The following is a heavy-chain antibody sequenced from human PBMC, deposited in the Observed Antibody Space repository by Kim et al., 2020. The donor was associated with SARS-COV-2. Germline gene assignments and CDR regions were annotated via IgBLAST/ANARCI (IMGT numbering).Heavy chain of an antibody. V-gene: IGHV4-34*01. J-gene: IGHJ4*02. Sequence: YNTSLTSRVTISLDTSKMHLSLKLSAVTAADTAVYYCARGRELQLAEIDYWGQVTLVTVSS. CDR3: ARGRELQLAEIDY. D-gene: IGHD6-13*01.